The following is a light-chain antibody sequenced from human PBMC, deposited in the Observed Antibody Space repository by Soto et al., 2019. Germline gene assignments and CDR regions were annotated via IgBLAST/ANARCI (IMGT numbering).Light chain of an antibody. CDR1: SSDVGGYNY. J-gene: IGLJ2*01. CDR2: DVS. CDR3: RSYTSSSTLVV. V-gene: IGLV2-14*01. Sequence: QSALTQPASVSGSPGQSITISCTGTSSDVGGYNYVSWYQQQPGKAPKLIIYDVSNRPSGVSNRFSGSKSGNTSSLTISGLQAEDEADYYCRSYTSSSTLVVFGGGTKLTVL.